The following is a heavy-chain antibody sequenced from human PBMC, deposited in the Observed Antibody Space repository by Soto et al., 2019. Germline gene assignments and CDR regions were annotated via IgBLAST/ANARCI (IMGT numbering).Heavy chain of an antibody. V-gene: IGHV3-33*01. Sequence: QVQLVESGGGVVQPGRSLRLSCAASGFTFSSYGMHWVRQAPGKGLELGAVIRYDGSNKYYADSVKARFTISRDNSKNTLYLQMNRLRAEDTAVYYCARGDVDYYYYYMDVWGKGTTVTVSS. J-gene: IGHJ6*03. D-gene: IGHD3-16*01. CDR3: ARGDVDYYYYYMDV. CDR1: GFTFSSYG. CDR2: IRYDGSNK.